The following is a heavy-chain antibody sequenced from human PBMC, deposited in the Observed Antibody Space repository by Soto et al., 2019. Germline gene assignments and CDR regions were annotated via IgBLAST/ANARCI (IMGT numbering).Heavy chain of an antibody. CDR1: GGTFSSYA. Sequence: SVKGSCKASGGTFSSYAISWVRQAPGQGLEWMGGIIPIFGTANYAQNFQGRVTITADESTSTAYMELSSLRPEDTAVYYCARGLTPRIFGVVIPYYYYGMDVWGQGTTVTVSS. V-gene: IGHV1-69*13. D-gene: IGHD3-3*01. CDR2: IIPIFGTA. CDR3: ARGLTPRIFGVVIPYYYYGMDV. J-gene: IGHJ6*02.